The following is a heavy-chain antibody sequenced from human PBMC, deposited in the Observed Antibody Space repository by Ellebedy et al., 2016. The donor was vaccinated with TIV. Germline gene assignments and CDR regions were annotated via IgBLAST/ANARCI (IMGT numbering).Heavy chain of an antibody. D-gene: IGHD6-19*01. V-gene: IGHV4-38-2*02. J-gene: IGHJ5*02. Sequence: MPSDTLSLTCTVSGFSISSAYYWGWIRQPPGKGLEWIGSFYYGENTYYNPSLKSRVTISVDTSKNQFSLKLSSVTAADTAVYYCERDLRQLAYNWFDPWGQGILVTVSS. CDR3: ERDLRQLAYNWFDP. CDR1: GFSISSAYY. CDR2: FYYGENT.